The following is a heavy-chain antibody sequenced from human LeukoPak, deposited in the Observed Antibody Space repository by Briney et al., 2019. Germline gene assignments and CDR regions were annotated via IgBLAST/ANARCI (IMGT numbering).Heavy chain of an antibody. CDR3: ARDLGPIVVVVAADY. V-gene: IGHV1-2*02. Sequence: ASVKVSCKASGYIFTDYYMHWVRQAPGQGLEWMGWINPNSGGTNYAQKFQGRVTMTRDTSISTAYMELSRLRSDDTAVYYCARDLGPIVVVVAADYWGQGTLVTVSS. J-gene: IGHJ4*02. CDR1: GYIFTDYY. CDR2: INPNSGGT. D-gene: IGHD2-15*01.